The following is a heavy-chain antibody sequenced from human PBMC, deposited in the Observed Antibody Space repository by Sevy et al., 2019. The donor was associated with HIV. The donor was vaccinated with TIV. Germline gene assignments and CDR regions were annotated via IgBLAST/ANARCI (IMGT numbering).Heavy chain of an antibody. Sequence: GGSLRLSCAASGFTYSSNAMSWVRQAPGKGLEWVSAISGSGGSTYYADSVKGRFTISRDNSKNTLYLQMNSLRAEDTAVYYCAKEDTVTTNYYYYYGMDVWGQGTTVTVSS. J-gene: IGHJ6*02. D-gene: IGHD4-17*01. V-gene: IGHV3-23*01. CDR2: ISGSGGST. CDR3: AKEDTVTTNYYYYYGMDV. CDR1: GFTYSSNA.